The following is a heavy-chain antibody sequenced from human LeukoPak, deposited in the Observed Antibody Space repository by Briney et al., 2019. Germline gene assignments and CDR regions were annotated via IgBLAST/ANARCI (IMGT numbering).Heavy chain of an antibody. V-gene: IGHV4-59*01. J-gene: IGHJ4*02. CDR1: GGSISSYY. D-gene: IGHD5-24*01. CDR2: IYYSGST. Sequence: SETLSLTCTVSGGSISSYYRSWIRQPPGKGLEWIGYIYYSGSTNYNPSLKSRVTISVDTSKNQFSLKLSSVTAADTAVYYCARDRGGGYNSPPTYWGQGTLVIVSS. CDR3: ARDRGGGYNSPPTY.